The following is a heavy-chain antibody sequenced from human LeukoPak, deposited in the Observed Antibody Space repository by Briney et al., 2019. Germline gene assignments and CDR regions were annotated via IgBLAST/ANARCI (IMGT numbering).Heavy chain of an antibody. J-gene: IGHJ4*02. V-gene: IGHV3-30*18. D-gene: IGHD5-12*01. CDR1: GFTFSSYG. CDR3: AKDSVYSGYDPIPSFYDY. Sequence: GGSLRLSCAASGFTFSSYGMHWVRQAPGKGLEWVAVISYDGSNKYYADSVKGRFTISRDNSKTTLYLQMNSLRAEDTAVYYCAKDSVYSGYDPIPSFYDYWGQGTLVTVSS. CDR2: ISYDGSNK.